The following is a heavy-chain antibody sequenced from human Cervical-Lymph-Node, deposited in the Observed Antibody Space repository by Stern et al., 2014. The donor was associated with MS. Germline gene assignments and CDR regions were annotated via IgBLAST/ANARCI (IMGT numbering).Heavy chain of an antibody. CDR1: GGTFSKVP. Sequence: QVQLEQSGAEVTKPGSSVKVSCKASGGTFSKVPSSWVRQAPGQGIEWMGGIFPVFGTPTYAQEFRGRVTITADVSTSTVYMELSSLRSDDTAVYYCALSSETSDRWYSLGYDLWGQGTLVTVSS. CDR3: ALSSETSDRWYSLGYDL. CDR2: IFPVFGTP. J-gene: IGHJ5*02. D-gene: IGHD6-13*01. V-gene: IGHV1-69*01.